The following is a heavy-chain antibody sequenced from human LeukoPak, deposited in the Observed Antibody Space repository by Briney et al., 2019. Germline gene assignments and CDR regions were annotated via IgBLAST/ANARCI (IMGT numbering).Heavy chain of an antibody. Sequence: PGGSLRPSCAASGFTFSSYSMNWVRQAPGKGLEWVSSISSSSSYIYYADSLKGRFTISRDNAKNSLYLQMNSLRAEDTAVYYCARPGITGTTVLYWGQGTLVTVSS. J-gene: IGHJ4*02. CDR2: ISSSSSYI. V-gene: IGHV3-21*01. CDR3: ARPGITGTTVLY. CDR1: GFTFSSYS. D-gene: IGHD1-7*01.